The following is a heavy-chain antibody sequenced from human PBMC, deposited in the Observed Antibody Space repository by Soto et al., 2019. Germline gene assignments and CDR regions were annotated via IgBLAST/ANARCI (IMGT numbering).Heavy chain of an antibody. V-gene: IGHV4-4*02. Sequence: SETLSLTCVVSDKSISKDIWWNWVRQPPGQGLERIGEVHHTKGALYNPALRSRVTVSADLFNSKIFLEVHSLGAADTAVYYCAKALPYGRSPRDGYFDYCGQGPLVTVSS. CDR1: DKSISKDIW. CDR3: AKALPYGRSPRDGYFDY. CDR2: VHHTKGA. J-gene: IGHJ4*02. D-gene: IGHD4-17*01.